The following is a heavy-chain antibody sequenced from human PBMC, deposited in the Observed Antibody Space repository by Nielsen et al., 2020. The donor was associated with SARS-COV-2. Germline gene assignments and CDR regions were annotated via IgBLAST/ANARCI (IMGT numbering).Heavy chain of an antibody. V-gene: IGHV3-33*08. J-gene: IGHJ6*03. Sequence: GGSLRLSCAASGFTFSSYGMHWVRQAPGKGLEWVAVIWYDGSNKYYADSVKGRFTISRDNSKNTLYLQMNSLRAEDTAVYYCARERRITMVRGVIMRSVPSVYMDVWGKGTTVTVSS. CDR1: GFTFSSYG. D-gene: IGHD3-10*01. CDR2: IWYDGSNK. CDR3: ARERRITMVRGVIMRSVPSVYMDV.